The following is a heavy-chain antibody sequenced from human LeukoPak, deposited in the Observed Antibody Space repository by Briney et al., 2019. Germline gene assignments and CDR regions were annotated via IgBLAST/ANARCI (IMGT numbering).Heavy chain of an antibody. J-gene: IGHJ5*02. CDR3: AKVSGSSSWYLFDP. V-gene: IGHV3-30*02. Sequence: GGSLRLSCAASGFTFSSYGMHWVRQAPGKGLEWVAFIRYDGSNKYYADSVKGRFTISRDNSKNTPYLQMNSLRAEDTAVYYCAKVSGSSSWYLFDPWGQGTLVTVSS. CDR1: GFTFSSYG. D-gene: IGHD6-13*01. CDR2: IRYDGSNK.